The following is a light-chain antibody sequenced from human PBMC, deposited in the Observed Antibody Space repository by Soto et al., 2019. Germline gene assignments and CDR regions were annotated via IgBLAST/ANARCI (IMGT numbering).Light chain of an antibody. Sequence: QSALTQPASVSGSPGQSITISCTGTSSDVGSYNLVSWYQQHPGKAPKLMIYEGSKRPSGVSNRFSGSKSGNTASLTSYGRQAEHEADDYCCSYAGSSTYVVFGGGTKLTVL. V-gene: IGLV2-23*01. CDR2: EGS. CDR1: SSDVGSYNL. J-gene: IGLJ2*01. CDR3: CSYAGSSTYVV.